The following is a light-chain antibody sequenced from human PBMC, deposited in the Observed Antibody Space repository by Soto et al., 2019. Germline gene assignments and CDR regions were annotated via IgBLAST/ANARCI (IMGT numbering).Light chain of an antibody. CDR1: QSVTSGY. V-gene: IGKV3D-20*01. Sequence: IVLTQSPGTLSLSPGERATLSCRASQSVTSGYLAWYQQKPGLAPMLVIYDVSDRATGIPDRFSGSGSGTDFTLTISRLEPEDFAVYYCQQYSSSPITFGQGTRLEIK. CDR3: QQYSSSPIT. J-gene: IGKJ5*01. CDR2: DVS.